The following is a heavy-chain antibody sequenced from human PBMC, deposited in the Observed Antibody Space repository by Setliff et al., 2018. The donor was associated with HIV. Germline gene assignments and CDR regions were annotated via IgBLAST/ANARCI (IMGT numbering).Heavy chain of an antibody. CDR1: GYTFTGYF. V-gene: IGHV1-2*06. D-gene: IGHD3-22*01. Sequence: ASVKVSCKASGYTFTGYFIHWVRQAPGQGLEWMGRIIPNSAGTNYAQKFQGRVTMTRDTSISTAYMELSRLRSDDTAVYYCARDLGISSGYYFDYWGQGTLVTVSS. J-gene: IGHJ4*02. CDR3: ARDLGISSGYYFDY. CDR2: IIPNSAGT.